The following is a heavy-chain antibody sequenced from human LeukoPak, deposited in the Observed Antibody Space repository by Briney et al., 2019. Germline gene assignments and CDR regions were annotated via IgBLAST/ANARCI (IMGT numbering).Heavy chain of an antibody. CDR1: GYTFTSYY. CDR3: ARIHDSNYGFDY. Sequence: ASVKVSCKASGYTFTSYYMHWVRQPPGQGLDWMGMINPSGGGTSYAQKFQGRVTMTRDTSTSTVYMELSSLRSEDTAVYHCARIHDSNYGFDYWGQGTLVTVSS. V-gene: IGHV1-46*03. CDR2: INPSGGGT. J-gene: IGHJ4*02. D-gene: IGHD4-11*01.